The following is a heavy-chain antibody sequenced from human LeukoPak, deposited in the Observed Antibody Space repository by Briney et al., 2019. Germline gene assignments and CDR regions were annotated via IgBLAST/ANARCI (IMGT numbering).Heavy chain of an antibody. J-gene: IGHJ4*02. D-gene: IGHD6-19*01. V-gene: IGHV3-30*04. CDR1: GFTFSSYA. Sequence: GGSLRLSCAASGFTFSSYAMHWVRQASGKGLEWVAVISYDGSNKYYADSVKGRFTISRDNSKNTLYLQMNSLRAEDTAVYYCAREVSGWYALDYWGQGTLVTVSS. CDR3: AREVSGWYALDY. CDR2: ISYDGSNK.